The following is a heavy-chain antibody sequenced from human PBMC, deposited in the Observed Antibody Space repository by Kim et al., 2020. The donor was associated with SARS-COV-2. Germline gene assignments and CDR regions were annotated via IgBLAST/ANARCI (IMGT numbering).Heavy chain of an antibody. J-gene: IGHJ4*02. V-gene: IGHV3-21*01. CDR3: ARDLSSGRPGVFDY. D-gene: IGHD6-19*01. Sequence: YADSLKGRFTISRDNAKYSLFLQMNSLRAEDTAMYYCARDLSSGRPGVFDYWGQGILVTVSS.